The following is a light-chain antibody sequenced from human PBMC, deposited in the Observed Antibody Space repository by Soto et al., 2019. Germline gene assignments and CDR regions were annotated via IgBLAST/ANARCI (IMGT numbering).Light chain of an antibody. Sequence: EIVSSQSPATLSLSPGEGATLPCSASRGVIANYLAWYQQKPGQAPRLLIYGTSSRATGIPDRFSGSGSGTDFTLTISRLEPEDFAVYYCQQYGNSPITFGQGTRLE. CDR2: GTS. CDR3: QQYGNSPIT. CDR1: RGVIANY. J-gene: IGKJ5*01. V-gene: IGKV3-20*01.